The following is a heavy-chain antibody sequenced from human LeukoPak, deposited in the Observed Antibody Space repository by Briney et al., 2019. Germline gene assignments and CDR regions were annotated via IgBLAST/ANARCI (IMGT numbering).Heavy chain of an antibody. CDR2: ISGDGGST. V-gene: IGHV3-43*02. Sequence: GGSLRLSCAASGFTFDDYAMHRVRQAPGKGLEWVSLISGDGGSTYYADSVKGRFTISRDNSKNSLYLQMNSLRTEDTALYYCAKDPYYYDSSGYLDYWGQGTLVTVSS. D-gene: IGHD3-22*01. CDR3: AKDPYYYDSSGYLDY. CDR1: GFTFDDYA. J-gene: IGHJ4*02.